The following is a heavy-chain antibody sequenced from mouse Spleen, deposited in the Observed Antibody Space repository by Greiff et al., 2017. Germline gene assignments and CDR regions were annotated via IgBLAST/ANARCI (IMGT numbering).Heavy chain of an antibody. CDR2: ISYDGSN. V-gene: IGHV3-6*01. J-gene: IGHJ4*01. CDR3: ARRYSNFGPYAMDY. Sequence: EVQVVESGPGLVKPSQSLSLTCSVTGYSITSGYYWNWIRQFPGNKLEWMGYISYDGSNNYNPSLKNRISITRDTSKNQFFLKLNSVTTEDTATYYCARRYSNFGPYAMDYWGQGTSVTVSS. CDR1: GYSITSGYY. D-gene: IGHD2-5*01.